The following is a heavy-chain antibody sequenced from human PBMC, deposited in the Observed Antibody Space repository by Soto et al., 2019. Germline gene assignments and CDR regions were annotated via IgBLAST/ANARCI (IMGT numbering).Heavy chain of an antibody. Sequence: SETLSLTCTVSGDSISSSTYYWGWIRQPPGKGLEWIGSIYYSGSTYYNPSLKSRVTISVDTSKNQFSLKLSSVTAADTAVYYCARGKTGAAAGPFDYWGNGTLVTVSS. D-gene: IGHD6-13*01. CDR3: ARGKTGAAAGPFDY. J-gene: IGHJ4*01. V-gene: IGHV4-39*07. CDR2: IYYSGST. CDR1: GDSISSSTYY.